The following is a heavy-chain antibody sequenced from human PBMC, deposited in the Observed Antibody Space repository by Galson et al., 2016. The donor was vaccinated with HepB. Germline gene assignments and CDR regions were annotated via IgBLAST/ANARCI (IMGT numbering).Heavy chain of an antibody. J-gene: IGHJ4*02. V-gene: IGHV4-34*01. Sequence: SETLSLTCAVFGGTFNGYYWTWIRQSPGKGLEWIGEINHSGNTNYNPSHKTPVNLSVDMSKKQFTLELTAVTAADTGIYYCARGTYYDSATRFDSWGQGTPVTVAS. CDR2: INHSGNT. D-gene: IGHD3-3*01. CDR3: ARGTYYDSATRFDS. CDR1: GGTFNGYY.